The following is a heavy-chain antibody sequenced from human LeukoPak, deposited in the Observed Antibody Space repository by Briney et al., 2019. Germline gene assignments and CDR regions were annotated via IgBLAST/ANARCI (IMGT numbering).Heavy chain of an antibody. CDR2: IKQDGSEK. V-gene: IGHV3-7*01. CDR1: GFIFSEYY. CDR3: ARGYMNWISLEGWDY. J-gene: IGHJ4*02. D-gene: IGHD1-1*01. Sequence: GGSLRLSCAASGFIFSEYYMGWIRQAPGKGLEWVANIKQDGSEKYYVDSVKGRFTISRDNAKNSLYLQMNSLRAEDTAVYYCARGYMNWISLEGWDYWGQGTLVTVSS.